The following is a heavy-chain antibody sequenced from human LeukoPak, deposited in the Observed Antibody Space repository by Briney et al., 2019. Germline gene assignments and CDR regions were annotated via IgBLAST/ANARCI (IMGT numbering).Heavy chain of an antibody. D-gene: IGHD6-19*01. CDR2: IKEDGREK. V-gene: IGHV3-7*01. CDR3: GRGSGWLVDY. Sequence: GGSLRLSCTASGFTFSDSYMTWVRQAPGKGLEWVANIKEDGREKFYVDSVKGRFTISRDNSKNSVYLQMSSPRAEDTAMYYCGRGSGWLVDYWGQGTLVTVSS. CDR1: GFTFSDSY. J-gene: IGHJ4*02.